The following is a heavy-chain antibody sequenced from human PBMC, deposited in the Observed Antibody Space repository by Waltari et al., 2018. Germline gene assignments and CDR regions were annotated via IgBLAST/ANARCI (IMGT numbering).Heavy chain of an antibody. V-gene: IGHV4-38-2*01. CDR1: GYSISSGYY. D-gene: IGHD5-12*01. CDR2: IYHSGST. J-gene: IGHJ4*02. CDR3: ARLQVATIN. Sequence: QVQLQESGPGLVKPSETLSLTCAVSGYSISSGYYWGWIRQPPGKGLEWIGSIYHSGSTYSNPSLKSRVTISVDTSKNQFSLKLSSVTAADTAVYYCARLQVATINWGQGTLVTVSS.